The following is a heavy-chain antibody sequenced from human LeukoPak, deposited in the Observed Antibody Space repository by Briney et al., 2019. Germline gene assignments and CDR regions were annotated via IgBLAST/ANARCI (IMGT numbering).Heavy chain of an antibody. Sequence: GGCLRLSCAASGFTFSNYWMSWVRQAPGKGLEWVANIKQDASEKYYVDPVEGRFTISRDNAKKSLYLQMNSLRAEDTAVYYCARRRCSSTSCFIDYWGQGTLVTVSS. CDR1: GFTFSNYW. D-gene: IGHD2-2*01. CDR2: IKQDASEK. V-gene: IGHV3-7*01. J-gene: IGHJ4*02. CDR3: ARRRCSSTSCFIDY.